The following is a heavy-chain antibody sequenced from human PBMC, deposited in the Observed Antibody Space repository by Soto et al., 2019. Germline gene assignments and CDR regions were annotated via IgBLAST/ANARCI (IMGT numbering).Heavy chain of an antibody. J-gene: IGHJ4*02. CDR3: ARESVSSWFDY. Sequence: QVQLVQSGAEVKGPGASVKVSCRPSGYTFTANYMHWVRQAPGQGLEWMGWMATRTGDTRFAQKFQGRVTMTRDTSIGTAYIELTTLTLDDPAVYYCARESVSSWFDYWGQGTQVAVSS. V-gene: IGHV1-2*02. CDR2: MATRTGDT. CDR1: GYTFTANY.